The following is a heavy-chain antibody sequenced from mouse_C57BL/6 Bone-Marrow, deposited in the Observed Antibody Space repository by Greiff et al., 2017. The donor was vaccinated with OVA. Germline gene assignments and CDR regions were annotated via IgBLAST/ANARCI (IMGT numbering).Heavy chain of an antibody. D-gene: IGHD2-1*01. Sequence: VQLQESGAELARPGASVKLSCKASGYTFTSYGISWVKQRTGQGLEWIGEIYPRSGNTYYNEKFKGKATLTADKSSSTAYMELRSLTSEDSAVYFCAYSRGHGYFDDWGTGTPVTVSA. CDR1: GYTFTSYG. J-gene: IGHJ1*03. CDR2: IYPRSGNT. V-gene: IGHV1-81*01. CDR3: AYSRGHGYFDD.